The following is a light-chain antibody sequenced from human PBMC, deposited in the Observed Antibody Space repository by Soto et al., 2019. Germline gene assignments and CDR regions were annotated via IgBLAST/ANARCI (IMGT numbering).Light chain of an antibody. J-gene: IGLJ1*01. CDR1: SSDVGGYKS. CDR2: EVS. Sequence: QSALTQPASVSGSPGQSITISCTGTSSDVGGYKSVSWYQQHPGKAPKLMIYEVSNRPSGVSNRFSGSKSGNTASLTISGLQAEDEADYYCSSFTSSNTYVFGTGTKLTVL. CDR3: SSFTSSNTYV. V-gene: IGLV2-14*01.